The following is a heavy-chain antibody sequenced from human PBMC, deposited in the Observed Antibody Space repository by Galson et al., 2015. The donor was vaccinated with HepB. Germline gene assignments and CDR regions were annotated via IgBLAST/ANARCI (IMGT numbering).Heavy chain of an antibody. Sequence: KGLDWVSSISSTGTYKYYVDSVKGRFTISRDNAKNSLHLQMNSLRAEDTAVYYCARDNDRIAARPFDYWGQGTLVTVSS. J-gene: IGHJ4*02. CDR2: ISSTGTYK. D-gene: IGHD6-6*01. V-gene: IGHV3-21*01. CDR3: ARDNDRIAARPFDY.